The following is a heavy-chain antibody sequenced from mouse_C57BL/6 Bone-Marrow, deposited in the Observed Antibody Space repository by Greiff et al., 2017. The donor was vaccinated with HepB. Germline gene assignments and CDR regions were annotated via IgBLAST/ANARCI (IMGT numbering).Heavy chain of an antibody. CDR2: ILPGSGST. J-gene: IGHJ1*03. Sequence: QVQLKQSGAELMKPGASVKLSCKATGYTFTGYWIEWVKQRPGHGLEWIGEILPGSGSTNYNEKFKGKATFTADTSSNTAYMQLSSLTTEDSAIYYCARSGNYYGSSYRWYFDVWGTGTTVTVSS. V-gene: IGHV1-9*01. D-gene: IGHD1-1*01. CDR3: ARSGNYYGSSYRWYFDV. CDR1: GYTFTGYW.